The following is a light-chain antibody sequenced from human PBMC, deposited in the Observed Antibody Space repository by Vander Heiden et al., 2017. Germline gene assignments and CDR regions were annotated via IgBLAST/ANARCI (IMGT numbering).Light chain of an antibody. J-gene: IGLJ2*01. CDR1: SSTIGAGYD. Sequence: QSVLTQPPSVSGAPGQRVTVSCPGSSSTIGAGYDVHWYHQVPATAPNLLFYDNRIRCSGVPDRFSGSKSGTTATVATTGLQAEDEADYYCQSYDTSRSDVVFGGGTKLTVL. CDR3: QSYDTSRSDVV. CDR2: DNR. V-gene: IGLV1-40*01.